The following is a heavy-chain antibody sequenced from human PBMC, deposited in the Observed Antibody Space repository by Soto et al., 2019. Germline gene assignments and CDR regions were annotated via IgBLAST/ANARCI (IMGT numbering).Heavy chain of an antibody. V-gene: IGHV3-30-3*01. CDR3: ARGRGVPHTNWFDP. CDR2: ISYDGSNK. J-gene: IGHJ5*02. CDR1: GFTFSSYA. D-gene: IGHD3-10*01. Sequence: QVQLVESGGGVVQPGRSLRLSCAASGFTFSSYAMHWVRQAPGKGLEWVAVISYDGSNKYYADSVKGRFNISRDNSKNTLYLQMNSMRAEDTAVYYCARGRGVPHTNWFDPWGQGTLFTVSS.